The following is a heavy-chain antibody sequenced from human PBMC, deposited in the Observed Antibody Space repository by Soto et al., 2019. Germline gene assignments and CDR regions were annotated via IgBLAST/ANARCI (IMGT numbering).Heavy chain of an antibody. Sequence: QVQLVQSGAEVKKPGSSVKVSCKASGGTFSSYGISWVREAPGQGLEWMGGIIPILGTANYAQKCQGRVTITADESTSTAYMELSRLRSEDTAVYYFARAVEQSYYYFGMDVWGQGTTVTVSS. J-gene: IGHJ6*02. CDR3: ARAVEQSYYYFGMDV. CDR1: GGTFSSYG. CDR2: IIPILGTA. V-gene: IGHV1-69*12.